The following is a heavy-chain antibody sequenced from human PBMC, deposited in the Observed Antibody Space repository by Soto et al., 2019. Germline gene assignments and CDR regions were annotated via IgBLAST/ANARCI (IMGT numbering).Heavy chain of an antibody. CDR3: AKVLKAVAGTYDY. Sequence: EVQLLEYGGGLVQPGGSLRLSCAASGFTFSIYAMSWVRQAPGKGLEWVSAISGSGDYTYYADSVKGRFAISRDNSKNTLYLQMNSLRAEDTAVYYCAKVLKAVAGTYDYWGQGTLVTVSS. D-gene: IGHD6-19*01. CDR1: GFTFSIYA. V-gene: IGHV3-23*01. CDR2: ISGSGDYT. J-gene: IGHJ4*02.